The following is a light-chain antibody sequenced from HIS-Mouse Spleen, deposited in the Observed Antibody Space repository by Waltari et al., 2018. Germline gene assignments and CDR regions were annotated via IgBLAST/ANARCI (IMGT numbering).Light chain of an antibody. CDR1: SSEVGSYTL. Sequence: QSALTQPASVSGSPGPSITIPCTGTSSEVGSYTLVSWYQQHPGKAPKLMIYEGSKRPSGVSNRFSGSKSGNTASLTISGLQAEDEADYYCCSYAGSSTVVFGGGTKLTVL. CDR3: CSYAGSSTVV. V-gene: IGLV2-23*01. J-gene: IGLJ2*01. CDR2: EGS.